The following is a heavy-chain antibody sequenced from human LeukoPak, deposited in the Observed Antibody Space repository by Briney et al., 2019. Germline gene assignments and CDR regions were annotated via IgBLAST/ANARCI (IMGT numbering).Heavy chain of an antibody. CDR3: ARAGLRFLEWGFDY. J-gene: IGHJ4*02. D-gene: IGHD3-3*01. V-gene: IGHV3-33*01. Sequence: GGSLRLSCAASGFTFSSYGMHWVRQAPGKGLEWVAVIWYDGSSKYYADSVKGRFTISRDNSKNTLYLQMNSLRAEDTAVYYCARAGLRFLEWGFDYWGQGTLVTVSS. CDR2: IWYDGSSK. CDR1: GFTFSSYG.